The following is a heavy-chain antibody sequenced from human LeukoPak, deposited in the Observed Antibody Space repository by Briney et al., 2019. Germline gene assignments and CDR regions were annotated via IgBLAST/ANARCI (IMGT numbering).Heavy chain of an antibody. J-gene: IGHJ4*02. CDR3: AKDVLNRAYDY. Sequence: GGSLRLSCAASGFTVSSNYMSWVRQAPGKGLEWVSAISGSGGSTYYADSVKGRFTISRDNSKNTLYLQMNSLRAEDTAVYYCAKDVLNRAYDYWGQGTLVTVSS. CDR1: GFTVSSNY. CDR2: ISGSGGST. V-gene: IGHV3-23*01. D-gene: IGHD3-10*02.